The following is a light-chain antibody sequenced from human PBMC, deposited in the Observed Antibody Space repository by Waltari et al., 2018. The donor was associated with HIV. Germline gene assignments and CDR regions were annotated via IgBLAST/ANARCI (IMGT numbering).Light chain of an antibody. J-gene: IGLJ2*01. V-gene: IGLV2-8*01. CDR1: RSDVGGSNH. CDR2: DVT. CDR3: SAYAGRNVL. Sequence: QSALTQPPSASGSPGQSVTISCAATRSDVGGSNHLSWYQPPPGKAPILFIFDVTQRPSGVPHRFSGSKSGNTASLTVSGLQAEDEADYYCSAYAGRNVLFGGGTKLTVL.